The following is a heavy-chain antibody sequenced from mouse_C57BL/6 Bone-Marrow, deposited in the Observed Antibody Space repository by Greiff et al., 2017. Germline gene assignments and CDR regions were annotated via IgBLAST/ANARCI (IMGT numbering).Heavy chain of an antibody. D-gene: IGHD1-1*01. CDR2: INPSNGGT. V-gene: IGHV1-53*01. CDR1: GYTFTSYW. J-gene: IGHJ4*01. Sequence: QVQLQQPGTELVKPGASVKLSCKASGYTFTSYWMHWVKQRPGQGLEWIGNINPSNGGTNYNEKFKSKATLTVDKSSSTADMQLSSLTSEDSAVDYCARGVNKVVARDYYAMDYWGQGTSVTVSS. CDR3: ARGVNKVVARDYYAMDY.